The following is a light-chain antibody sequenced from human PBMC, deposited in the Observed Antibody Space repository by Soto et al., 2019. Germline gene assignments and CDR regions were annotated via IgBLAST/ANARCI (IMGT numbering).Light chain of an antibody. J-gene: IGLJ2*01. Sequence: QSALTQPPSASGSPGQSVTISCTGTSSDVGGYNYVSWYQQHPGKAPKLMIYEVSKRPSGVPDRFSGSKSGNTASQTVSGLQAEDEADYYCSSYAGSKTLFGGGTKLTVL. CDR2: EVS. CDR3: SSYAGSKTL. V-gene: IGLV2-8*01. CDR1: SSDVGGYNY.